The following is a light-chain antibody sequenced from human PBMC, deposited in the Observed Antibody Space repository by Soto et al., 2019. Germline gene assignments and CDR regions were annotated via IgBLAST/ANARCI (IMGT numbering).Light chain of an antibody. J-gene: IGKJ5*01. V-gene: IGKV3-11*01. CDR2: DAS. CDR3: QQRSNWPPEIS. Sequence: IVLRQYPATLSLSQGERATLSCRASQSVARYLAWYQQKPGQAPRLRIYDASNRATGVPARFSGTGSVTDFTLTTSSLEVDDFAGYSCQQRSNWPPEISFGEGTRLEIK. CDR1: QSVARY.